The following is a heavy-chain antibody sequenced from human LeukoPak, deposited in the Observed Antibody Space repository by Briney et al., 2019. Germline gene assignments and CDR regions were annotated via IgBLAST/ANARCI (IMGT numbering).Heavy chain of an antibody. Sequence: SETLSLTCTVSGGPISNYYWAWIRQPPGKGLEWIGYIYDTGSTEYNPSLKSRLTISLHTSRNQFSLNLSSLTAADTAIYYCARVRNYPDAFDIWGQGRMVTVSS. V-gene: IGHV4-59*01. CDR3: ARVRNYPDAFDI. CDR1: GGPISNYY. J-gene: IGHJ3*02. CDR2: IYDTGST. D-gene: IGHD5-24*01.